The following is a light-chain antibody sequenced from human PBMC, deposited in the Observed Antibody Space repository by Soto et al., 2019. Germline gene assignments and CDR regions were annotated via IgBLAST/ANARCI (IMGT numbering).Light chain of an antibody. Sequence: QSVLTQPPSASGTPGQRVAISCSGSTSNIGDNTVHWYQQLPGTAPKLLIYNNDRRPSGVPDRFSGSKSGTSASLAISGLQSEDEADYFCSTWDDSPNAWVFGGGTKLTVL. CDR3: STWDDSPNAWV. CDR1: TSNIGDNT. V-gene: IGLV1-44*01. J-gene: IGLJ3*02. CDR2: NND.